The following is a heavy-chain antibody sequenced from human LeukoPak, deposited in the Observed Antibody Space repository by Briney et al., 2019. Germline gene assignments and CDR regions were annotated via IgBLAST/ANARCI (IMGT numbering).Heavy chain of an antibody. CDR2: IYYSGST. CDR3: ARELAAAGTFYFDY. J-gene: IGHJ4*02. D-gene: IGHD6-13*01. Sequence: SETLSLTCTVSGGSISSHNWSWIRQPPGKGLEWIGYIYYSGSTNYNPSLKSRVTISVDTSKNQFSLKLSSVTAADTAVYYCARELAAAGTFYFDYWGQGTLVIVSS. CDR1: GGSISSHN. V-gene: IGHV4-59*11.